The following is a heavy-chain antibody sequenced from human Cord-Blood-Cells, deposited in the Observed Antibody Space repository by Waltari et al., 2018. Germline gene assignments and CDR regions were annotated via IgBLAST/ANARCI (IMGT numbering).Heavy chain of an antibody. Sequence: QVQLQQWGAGLLKPSETLSLTCAVSGGSFRGYYWSWIRQPPGKGLEWIGEINHSGSTNYNPSLKSRVTISVDTSKNQFSLKLSSVTAADTAVYYCARRSVAGTSVWGQGTLVTVSS. V-gene: IGHV4-34*01. J-gene: IGHJ4*02. CDR2: INHSGST. CDR3: ARRSVAGTSV. CDR1: GGSFRGYY. D-gene: IGHD6-19*01.